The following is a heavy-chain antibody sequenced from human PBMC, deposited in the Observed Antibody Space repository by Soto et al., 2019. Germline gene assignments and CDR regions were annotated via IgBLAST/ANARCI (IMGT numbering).Heavy chain of an antibody. CDR2: IRDSGVGA. CDR3: ARVRLGSSCYFDY. D-gene: IGHD6-13*01. Sequence: PGGSLRLSCAASGFTFSNYDMSWVRQAPGKGLEWVSIIRDSGVGAYYADSVKGRFTISRDNSKNQFSLKLSSVTAADTAVYYCARVRLGSSCYFDYWGQGTLVTVSS. CDR1: GFTFSNYD. J-gene: IGHJ4*02. V-gene: IGHV3-23*01.